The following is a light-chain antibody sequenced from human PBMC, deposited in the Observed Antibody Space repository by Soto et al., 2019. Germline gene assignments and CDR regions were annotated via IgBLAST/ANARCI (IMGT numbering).Light chain of an antibody. V-gene: IGKV2-28*01. CDR2: LGS. J-gene: IGKJ4*01. CDR3: MQALQTPLT. CDR1: QSLLHSNGYNY. Sequence: DVAMTQSPLSLPVTPGEPASISCRSSQSLLHSNGYNYLDWYLQKPGQSPQLLIYLGSNRASGVPDRFSGSGSGTDFTLKISRVEAEDVGVYYCMQALQTPLTVGGGTKVDIK.